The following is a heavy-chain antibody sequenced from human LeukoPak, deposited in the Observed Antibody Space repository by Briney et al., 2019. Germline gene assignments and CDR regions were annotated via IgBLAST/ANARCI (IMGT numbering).Heavy chain of an antibody. CDR1: GGSISSGGYY. Sequence: PSETLSLTCTVSGGSISSGGYYWRWIRQHPGKGLEWFGYIYYSGSTYYNPSLKSRVTISVDTSKNQFSLKLSSVTAADTAVYYCARDQEDSGTDYWGQGTLVTVSS. CDR3: ARDQEDSGTDY. CDR2: IYYSGST. J-gene: IGHJ4*02. D-gene: IGHD3-10*01. V-gene: IGHV4-31*03.